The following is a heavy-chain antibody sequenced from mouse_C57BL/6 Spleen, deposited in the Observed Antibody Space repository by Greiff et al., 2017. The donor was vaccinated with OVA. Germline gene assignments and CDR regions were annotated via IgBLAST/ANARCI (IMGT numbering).Heavy chain of an antibody. CDR2: IDPANGNT. D-gene: IGHD1-1*01. Sequence: EVQLQESVAELVRPGASVKLSCTASGFNIKNTYMHWVKQRPEQGLEWIGRIDPANGNTKYAPKFQGKATITADTSSNTAYLQLSSLTSEDTAIYYCARGWTYGSSSPWFAYWGQGTLVTVSA. CDR1: GFNIKNTY. V-gene: IGHV14-3*01. J-gene: IGHJ3*01. CDR3: ARGWTYGSSSPWFAY.